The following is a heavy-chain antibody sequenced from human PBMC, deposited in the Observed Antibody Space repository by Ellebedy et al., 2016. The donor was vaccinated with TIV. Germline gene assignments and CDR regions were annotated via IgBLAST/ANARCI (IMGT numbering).Heavy chain of an antibody. J-gene: IGHJ4*02. CDR1: GFTFSSYA. Sequence: GESLKISCAASGFTFSSYAMSWVRQAPGKGLEWVSAISGSGGSTYYADSVKGRFTISRDNSKNTLYLQMNSLRAEDTAVYYCAKGPSSHITHIVVVPAADYWGQGTLVTVSS. CDR3: AKGPSSHITHIVVVPAADY. D-gene: IGHD2-2*01. V-gene: IGHV3-23*01. CDR2: ISGSGGST.